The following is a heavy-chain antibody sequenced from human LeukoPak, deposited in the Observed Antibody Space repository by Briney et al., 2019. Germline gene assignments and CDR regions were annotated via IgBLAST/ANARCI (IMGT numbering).Heavy chain of an antibody. Sequence: GGSLRLSCEVSGLSFSNYWMHWVRQAPGKGLVWVARTNLHGTAVDYADSVKGRFIISRDNAKSTLYLQMNSLRAEDTAVYYCAIGPRQKGGLNTYWGQGTLVTVSS. V-gene: IGHV3-74*01. CDR2: TNLHGTAV. D-gene: IGHD3/OR15-3a*01. CDR1: GLSFSNYW. CDR3: AIGPRQKGGLNTY. J-gene: IGHJ4*02.